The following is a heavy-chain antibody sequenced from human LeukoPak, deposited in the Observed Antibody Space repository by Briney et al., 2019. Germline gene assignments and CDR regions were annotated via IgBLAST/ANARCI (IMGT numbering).Heavy chain of an antibody. CDR3: ARDRGQRLGVFDI. V-gene: IGHV3-7*01. D-gene: IGHD6-19*01. J-gene: IGHJ3*02. CDR2: INHNGSEK. CDR1: GFTFSTYW. Sequence: GGSLRLSCAASGFTFSTYWMSWVRQAPGKGLEWVANINHNGSEKYYVDSVKGRFTISRDNAKNSVYLQMNSLRAEDTAVYYCARDRGQRLGVFDIWGQGTMVTVSS.